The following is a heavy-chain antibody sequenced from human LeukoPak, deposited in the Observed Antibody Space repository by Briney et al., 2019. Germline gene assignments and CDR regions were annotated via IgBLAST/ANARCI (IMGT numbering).Heavy chain of an antibody. J-gene: IGHJ4*02. CDR1: GFTFSDYY. CDR2: ISSSGSTI. Sequence: GWSLRLSCAASGFTFSDYYMSWIRQAPGKGLEWVSYISSSGSTIYYADSVKGRFTISRDNAKNSLYLQMNSLRAEDTAVYYCARASLGYCSSTSCYTSEDYWGQGTLVTVSS. V-gene: IGHV3-11*04. CDR3: ARASLGYCSSTSCYTSEDY. D-gene: IGHD2-2*02.